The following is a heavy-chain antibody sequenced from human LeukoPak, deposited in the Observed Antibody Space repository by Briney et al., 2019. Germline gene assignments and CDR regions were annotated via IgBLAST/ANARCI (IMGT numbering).Heavy chain of an antibody. V-gene: IGHV4-59*01. CDR3: ARDHGGAFDY. J-gene: IGHJ4*02. D-gene: IGHD3-16*01. CDR1: DNSISSYY. CDR2: IHSSGST. Sequence: SETLSLTCTVSDNSISSYYWTWIRQPPGKGLEWIGYIHSSGSTNYNPSLKSRVTISFDTSKNQLSLSLSSVIAADTAVYFCARDHGGAFDYWGQGTLVTVSS.